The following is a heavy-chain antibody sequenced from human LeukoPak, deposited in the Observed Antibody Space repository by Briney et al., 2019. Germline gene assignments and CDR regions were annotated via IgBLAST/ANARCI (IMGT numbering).Heavy chain of an antibody. CDR2: INHSGST. CDR3: ARIPVGY. J-gene: IGHJ4*02. CDR1: GGSISSGAHY. Sequence: SETLSLTCAVSGGSISSGAHYWSWIRQPPGKGLEWIGEINHSGSTNYNPPLKSRVTISVDTSENQFSLKLSSVTAADTAVYYCARIPVGYWGQGTLVTVSS. D-gene: IGHD2-21*01. V-gene: IGHV4-34*01.